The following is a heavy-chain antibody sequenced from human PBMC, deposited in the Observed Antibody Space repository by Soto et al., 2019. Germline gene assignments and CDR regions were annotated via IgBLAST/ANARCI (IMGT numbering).Heavy chain of an antibody. CDR3: AREGGSIVLDY. J-gene: IGHJ4*02. D-gene: IGHD1-26*01. CDR1: GFTFSSYG. CDR2: IWYDGSNK. V-gene: IGHV3-33*01. Sequence: GAPRLSCAASGFTFSSYGMHWVRQAPGKGLEWVAVIWYDGSNKYYADSVKGRFTISRDNSKNTLYLQMNSLRAEDTAVYYCAREGGSIVLDYWGQGTLVTVSS.